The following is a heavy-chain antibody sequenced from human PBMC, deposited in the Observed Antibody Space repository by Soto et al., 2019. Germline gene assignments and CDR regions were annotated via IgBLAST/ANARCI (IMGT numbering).Heavy chain of an antibody. CDR2: ISYDGSNK. V-gene: IGHV3-30*18. J-gene: IGHJ6*02. CDR3: AKGNYGFGIQFGMDV. Sequence: QVQLVESGGGVVQPGRSLRLSCAASGFTFSSYGMHWVRQAPGKGLEWVAVISYDGSNKYYADSVKGRFTISRDNSKNTLYLQMNSLRAEDTAVYYCAKGNYGFGIQFGMDVWGQGTTVTVSS. D-gene: IGHD3-10*01. CDR1: GFTFSSYG.